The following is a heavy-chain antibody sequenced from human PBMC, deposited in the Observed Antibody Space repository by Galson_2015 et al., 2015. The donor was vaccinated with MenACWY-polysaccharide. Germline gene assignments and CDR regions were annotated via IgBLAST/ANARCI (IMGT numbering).Heavy chain of an antibody. J-gene: IGHJ5*02. D-gene: IGHD1-7*01. V-gene: IGHV3-30-3*01. CDR3: VRERELELGQPSNWFDP. Sequence: SLRLSCAASGFTFSNYFMHWVRQAPGKGLDWVAHISYDGFKTYYADSVKGRFTISRDNSKNTLYLQMNSLRVEDTAMYYCVRERELELGQPSNWFDPWGQGTLVTVSS. CDR1: GFTFSNYF. CDR2: ISYDGFKT.